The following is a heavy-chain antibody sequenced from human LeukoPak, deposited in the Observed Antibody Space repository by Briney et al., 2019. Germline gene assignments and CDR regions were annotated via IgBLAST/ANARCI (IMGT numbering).Heavy chain of an antibody. D-gene: IGHD3-9*01. CDR3: ARDQYDILLAPGWFDP. CDR1: GFIFSDHY. V-gene: IGHV4-38-2*02. CDR2: IYHSGST. J-gene: IGHJ5*02. Sequence: LRLSCAASGFIFSDHYMTWIRQPPGKGLEWIGSIYHSGSTYYNPSLKSRVTISVDTSKNQFSLKLSSVTAADTAVYYCARDQYDILLAPGWFDPWGQGTLVTVSS.